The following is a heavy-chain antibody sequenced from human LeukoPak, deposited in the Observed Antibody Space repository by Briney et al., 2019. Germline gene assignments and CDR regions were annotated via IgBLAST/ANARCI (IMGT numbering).Heavy chain of an antibody. J-gene: IGHJ1*01. D-gene: IGHD6-6*01. CDR1: GYTFTGYY. V-gene: IGHV1-2*02. CDR3: AKDRNIAARAEYFQH. CDR2: INPNSGGT. Sequence: ASVKVSCKASGYTFTGYYMHWVRQAPGQGLEWMGWINPNSGGTNYAQKFQGRVTMTRDTSISTAYMELSRLRSDDTAVYYCAKDRNIAARAEYFQHWGQGTLVTVSS.